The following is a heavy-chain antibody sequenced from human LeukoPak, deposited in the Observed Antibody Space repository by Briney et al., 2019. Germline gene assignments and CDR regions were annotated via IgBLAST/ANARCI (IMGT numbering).Heavy chain of an antibody. J-gene: IGHJ6*03. Sequence: GGSLRLSCAASGFTFSNAWMSWVRQAPGKGLEWVSHIKSKTDGGTTDYAAPVKGRFTISRDDSKNTLYLQMNSLKTEDTAVYYCTSNSSGWDYYYYYMDIWGKGTTVTVSS. CDR2: IKSKTDGGTT. CDR3: TSNSSGWDYYYYYMDI. CDR1: GFTFSNAW. D-gene: IGHD6-19*01. V-gene: IGHV3-15*01.